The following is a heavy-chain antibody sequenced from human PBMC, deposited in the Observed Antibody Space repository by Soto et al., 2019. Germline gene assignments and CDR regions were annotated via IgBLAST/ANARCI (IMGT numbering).Heavy chain of an antibody. CDR2: IRSSGTTK. CDR3: AGESDTSCWTEYSSGMDV. CDR1: GFTFTDYF. D-gene: IGHD2-2*01. Sequence: QMQLVESGGGVVKPGGSLRLSCAASGFTFTDYFMTWIRQAPGKGLEWISYIRSSGTTKYYADSVRGRFTISRDNGKNTLFMQMNSMRVEDTAVYYCAGESDTSCWTEYSSGMDVWGQGTTVTV. J-gene: IGHJ6*02. V-gene: IGHV3-11*01.